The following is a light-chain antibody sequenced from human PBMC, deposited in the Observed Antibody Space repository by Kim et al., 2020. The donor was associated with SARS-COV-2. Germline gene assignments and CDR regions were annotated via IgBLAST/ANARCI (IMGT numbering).Light chain of an antibody. CDR3: QAWDGSAVV. Sequence: VAPGQTASITCSGDKLGDKYTSWYQQKPGQSPVLVMYKDNKRPSGIPERFSGSNSGNTATLTISGTQAMDEADYYCQAWDGSAVVFGGGTQLTVL. J-gene: IGLJ2*01. CDR2: KDN. CDR1: KLGDKY. V-gene: IGLV3-1*01.